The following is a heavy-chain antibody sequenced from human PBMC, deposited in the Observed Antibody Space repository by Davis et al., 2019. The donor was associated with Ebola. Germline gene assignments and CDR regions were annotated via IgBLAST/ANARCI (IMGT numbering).Heavy chain of an antibody. D-gene: IGHD3-22*01. Sequence: QTPSHTRAISGDSVSSNTAAWNWITHSPPRGLEWLARTYYRSTWYVDYAVSVKGRMTITSDTSKNQFSLQLTSVTPEDTAAYYCARDPRYDQGYDYWGQGILVTVSS. V-gene: IGHV6-1*01. CDR1: GDSVSSNTAA. CDR3: ARDPRYDQGYDY. J-gene: IGHJ4*02. CDR2: TYYRSTWYV.